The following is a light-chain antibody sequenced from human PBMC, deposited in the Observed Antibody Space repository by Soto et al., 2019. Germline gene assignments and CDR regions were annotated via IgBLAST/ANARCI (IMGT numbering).Light chain of an antibody. Sequence: QSALTQPASVSGSPGQSITISCTGTSSDVGGYNYVSWYQQHPGKAPKLMIYEVSNRPSGVSNRFSGSKSGNTASLTISGPQAEDGADFYRSSYTSSSTRVFRGGTQLTVL. CDR2: EVS. CDR3: SSYTSSSTRV. CDR1: SSDVGGYNY. J-gene: IGLJ3*02. V-gene: IGLV2-14*01.